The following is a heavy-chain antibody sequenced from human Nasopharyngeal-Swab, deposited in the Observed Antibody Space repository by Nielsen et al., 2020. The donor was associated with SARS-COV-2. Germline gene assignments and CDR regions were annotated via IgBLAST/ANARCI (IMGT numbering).Heavy chain of an antibody. Sequence: GESLKISCAASGFTFSSYAMSWVRQAPGKGLEWVSAISGSGGSTYYADSVKGRFTISRDNSKNTLYLQMNSLRAEDTAVYYRAKVGELLLTDWYFDLWGRGTLVTVSS. CDR1: GFTFSSYA. D-gene: IGHD2-2*01. V-gene: IGHV3-23*01. J-gene: IGHJ2*01. CDR3: AKVGELLLTDWYFDL. CDR2: ISGSGGST.